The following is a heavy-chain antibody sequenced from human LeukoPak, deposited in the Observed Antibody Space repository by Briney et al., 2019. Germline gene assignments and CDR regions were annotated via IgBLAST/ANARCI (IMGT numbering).Heavy chain of an antibody. CDR2: ISAYNGNT. D-gene: IGHD2-2*01. CDR1: GYTFTSYG. V-gene: IGHV1-18*01. CDR3: ARGASTYCSSTSCPSWFDP. Sequence: GASVKVSCKASGYTFTSYGISWVRQAPGQGLEWMGWISAYNGNTNYAQKLQGRVTMTIDTSTSTAYMELRSLRSDDTAVYYCARGASTYCSSTSCPSWFDPWGQGTLVTVSS. J-gene: IGHJ5*02.